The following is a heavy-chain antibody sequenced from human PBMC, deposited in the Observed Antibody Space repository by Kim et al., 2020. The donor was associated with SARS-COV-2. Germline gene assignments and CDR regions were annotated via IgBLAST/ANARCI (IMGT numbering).Heavy chain of an antibody. J-gene: IGHJ3*02. D-gene: IGHD3-3*01. CDR2: IYYSGST. V-gene: IGHV4-39*07. CDR1: GGSISSSSYY. Sequence: SETLSLTCTVSGGSISSSSYYWGWIRQPPGKGLEWIGSIYYSGSTYYNPSLKSRVTISVDTSKNQFSLKLSSVTAADTAVYYCARVLTWEEPWSGYRTLDAFDIWGQGTMVTVSS. CDR3: ARVLTWEEPWSGYRTLDAFDI.